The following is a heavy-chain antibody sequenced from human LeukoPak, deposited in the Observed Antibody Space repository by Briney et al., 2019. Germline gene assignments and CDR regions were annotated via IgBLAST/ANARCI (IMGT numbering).Heavy chain of an antibody. D-gene: IGHD2-15*01. J-gene: IGHJ3*02. CDR2: INPNSGGT. CDR1: GYTFTGYY. CDR3: AIGYCRDGSCDDEPGDAFDI. V-gene: IGHV1-2*02. Sequence: GASVKVSCKASGYTFTGYYMHWVRQAPGQGLEWMGWINPNSGGTNYAQKFQGRVIMTRDTSISTAYMELSRLRSEDTAVYYCAIGYCRDGSCDDEPGDAFDIWGQGTMVAVSS.